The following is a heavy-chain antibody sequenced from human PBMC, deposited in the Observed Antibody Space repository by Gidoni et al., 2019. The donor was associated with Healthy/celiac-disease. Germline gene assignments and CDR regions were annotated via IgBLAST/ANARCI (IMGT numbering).Heavy chain of an antibody. Sequence: MHWVRQAPGKGLVWVSRINSDGSSTSYADSVKGRFTISRDNAKNTLYLQMNSLRAEDTAVYYCAREADYYDSSGYYLDYWGQGTLVTVSS. D-gene: IGHD3-22*01. J-gene: IGHJ4*02. CDR2: INSDGSST. V-gene: IGHV3-74*01. CDR3: AREADYYDSSGYYLDY.